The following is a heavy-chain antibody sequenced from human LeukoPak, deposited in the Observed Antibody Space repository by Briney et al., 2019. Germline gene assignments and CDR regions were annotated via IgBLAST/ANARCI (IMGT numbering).Heavy chain of an antibody. J-gene: IGHJ4*02. CDR2: ISYDGSNK. Sequence: GGSLRLSCAASGFTFSSYAMHWVRQAPGKGLEWVAVISYDGSNKYYADSVKGRFTISRDNSKNTLYLQMNSLRAEDTAVYYCARAPSGYYYDSSGYLFDYWGQGTLVTVSS. CDR3: ARAPSGYYYDSSGYLFDY. D-gene: IGHD3-22*01. V-gene: IGHV3-30-3*01. CDR1: GFTFSSYA.